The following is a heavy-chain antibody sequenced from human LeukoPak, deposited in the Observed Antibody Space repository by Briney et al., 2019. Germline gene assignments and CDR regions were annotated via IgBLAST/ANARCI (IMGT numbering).Heavy chain of an antibody. J-gene: IGHJ4*02. CDR2: IKQDGSEK. V-gene: IGHV3-7*01. CDR3: ARDPHCGGGSCPPGY. CDR1: GFTFSSFE. Sequence: GGSLRLSCAASGFTFSSFEMNWVRQAPGKGLEWVANIKQDGSEKYYVDSVKGRFTISRDNAKNSLYLQMNSLRAEDTAVYYCARDPHCGGGSCPPGYWGQGTLVTVSS. D-gene: IGHD2-15*01.